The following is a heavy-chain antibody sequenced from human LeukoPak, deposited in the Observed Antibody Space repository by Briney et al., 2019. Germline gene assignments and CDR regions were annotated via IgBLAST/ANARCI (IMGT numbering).Heavy chain of an antibody. CDR2: IRSKANSYAT. CDR3: TRRLAGGS. V-gene: IGHV3-73*01. J-gene: IGHJ4*02. Sequence: PGGSLKLSCAASGFTFSDSAMDWVRQASGKGLEWVGRIRSKANSYATTHAASVKGRFTIYRDDSTNTVYLQINSLRAEDTAVYYCTRRLAGGSWGEGTLVTVCS. D-gene: IGHD3-16*01. CDR1: GFTFSDSA.